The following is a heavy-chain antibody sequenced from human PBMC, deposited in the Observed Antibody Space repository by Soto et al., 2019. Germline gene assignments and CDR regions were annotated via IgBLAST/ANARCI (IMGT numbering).Heavy chain of an antibody. Sequence: SETLSLTCAVDGSPVTTYYWTWIRQPPGKGLEWVGEINNRGNTNYNPSLKSRLTVSLDTSKTQFSLKLTSVTAADTAVYSCLMVTYSCMDVWGQETTGTVSS. CDR1: GSPVTTYY. CDR3: LMVTYSCMDV. V-gene: IGHV4-34*01. J-gene: IGHJ6*02. D-gene: IGHD3-10*01. CDR2: INNRGNT.